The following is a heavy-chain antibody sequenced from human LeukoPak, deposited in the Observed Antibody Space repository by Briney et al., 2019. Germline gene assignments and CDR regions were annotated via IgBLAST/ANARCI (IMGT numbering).Heavy chain of an antibody. J-gene: IGHJ4*02. CDR1: GFTFSNYG. CDR3: AKDAGWSFDY. D-gene: IGHD6-19*01. CDR2: IRHDGSDK. V-gene: IGHV3-30*02. Sequence: QPGGSLRLSCAASGFTFSNYGMHWVRQAPGKGLEWVACIRHDGSDKHYAESVKGRFTISRDNSKNTLYLQMDSLRGEDTAVYYCAKDAGWSFDYWGQGTLVTVSS.